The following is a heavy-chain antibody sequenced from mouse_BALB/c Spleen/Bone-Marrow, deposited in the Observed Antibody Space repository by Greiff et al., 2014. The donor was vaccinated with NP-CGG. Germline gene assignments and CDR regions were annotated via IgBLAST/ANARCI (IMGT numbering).Heavy chain of an antibody. J-gene: IGHJ3*01. D-gene: IGHD3-3*01. Sequence: DVKLVESGGGLVKPGGSLKLSCAASGFTFSDYYMYWVRQTPEKRLEWVATISDGGSYTYYPDSVKGRFTISRDNAKNNLYLQMSSLKSEDTAMYYCAREGDGAYWGQGTLVTLSA. CDR1: GFTFSDYY. CDR3: AREGDGAY. V-gene: IGHV5-4*02. CDR2: ISDGGSYT.